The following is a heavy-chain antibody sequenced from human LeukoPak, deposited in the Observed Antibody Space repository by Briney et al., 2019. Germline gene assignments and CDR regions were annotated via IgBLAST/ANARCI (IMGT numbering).Heavy chain of an antibody. CDR1: GGSFRGYY. J-gene: IGHJ6*03. CDR3: ARARMKIAARPAKEYYMDV. V-gene: IGHV4-34*01. Sequence: SETLSLTSAVYGGSFRGYYWSWIRHTPGKGLERIGEITHSGSTNYNPSLKSRVTISVDTSKIQFSLKRGSVTAADTAVYYCARARMKIAARPAKEYYMDVWGKGTTVTVSS. CDR2: ITHSGST. D-gene: IGHD6-6*01.